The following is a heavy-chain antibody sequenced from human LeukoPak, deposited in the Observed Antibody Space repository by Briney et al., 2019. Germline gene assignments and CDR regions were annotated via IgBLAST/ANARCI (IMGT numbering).Heavy chain of an antibody. V-gene: IGHV4-4*02. Sequence: SETLSLTCVVSGGSLSNGYYWSWVRQPPGKGLEWIGEIFHSGTTTYNPSLKSRVTIVDTSKTQFSLKLSSVTAADTAVYYCAAWTYSAVDYWGQGTLVTVSA. CDR2: IFHSGTT. J-gene: IGHJ4*02. CDR3: AAWTYSAVDY. D-gene: IGHD4-11*01. CDR1: GGSLSNGYY.